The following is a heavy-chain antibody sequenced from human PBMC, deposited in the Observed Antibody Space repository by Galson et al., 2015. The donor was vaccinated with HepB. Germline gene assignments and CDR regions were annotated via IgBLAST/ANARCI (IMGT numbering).Heavy chain of an antibody. CDR2: INHSGST. D-gene: IGHD3-10*01. CDR3: ARGGRSGPEVVRGAYRQLDY. Sequence: SETLSLTCAVYGGSFSGYYWSWIRQPPGKGLEWIGEINHSGSTNYNPSLKSRVTISVDTSKNQFSLKLSSVTAADTAVYYCARGGRSGPEVVRGAYRQLDYWGQGTLVTVSS. CDR1: GGSFSGYY. V-gene: IGHV4-34*01. J-gene: IGHJ4*02.